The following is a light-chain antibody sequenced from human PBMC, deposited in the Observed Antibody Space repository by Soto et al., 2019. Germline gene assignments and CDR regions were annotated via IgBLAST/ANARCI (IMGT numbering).Light chain of an antibody. J-gene: IGKJ1*01. CDR2: GPS. CDR1: QSVSSSD. Sequence: EIVLTQSPGTLSLSPGERATLSCRASQSVSSSDLVWYQQKRGQPPRLLFYGPSSRATGIPDRFSGSGSGTDFTLTISRLEPEDFAVYYCQQYTSSSSTFGQGTKVDIK. CDR3: QQYTSSSST. V-gene: IGKV3-20*01.